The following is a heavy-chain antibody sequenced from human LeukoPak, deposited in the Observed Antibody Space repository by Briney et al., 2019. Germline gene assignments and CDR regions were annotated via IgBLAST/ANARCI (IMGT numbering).Heavy chain of an antibody. CDR2: IKQDGSEK. D-gene: IGHD5-12*01. J-gene: IGHJ3*02. CDR3: ARKDIVATWTFDI. Sequence: PGGSLRLSCAAPGFTFSSYWMSWVRQAPGKGLEWVANIKQDGSEKYYVDSVKGRFTISRDNAKNSLYLQMNSLRAGDTAVYYCARKDIVATWTFDIWGQGTMVTVSS. CDR1: GFTFSSYW. V-gene: IGHV3-7*01.